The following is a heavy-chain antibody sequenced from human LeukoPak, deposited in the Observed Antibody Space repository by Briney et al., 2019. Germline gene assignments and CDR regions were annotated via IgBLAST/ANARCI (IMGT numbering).Heavy chain of an antibody. Sequence: GASVKVSCKAPGYTFTSYYMHWVRQAPGQGLEWMGIINPSGGSTSYAQKFQGRVTMTRDTSTSTVYMELSSLRSEDTAVYYCARAGKTYYYDSSTLDYWGQGTLVTVSS. CDR3: ARAGKTYYYDSSTLDY. V-gene: IGHV1-46*01. J-gene: IGHJ4*02. D-gene: IGHD3-22*01. CDR2: INPSGGST. CDR1: GYTFTSYY.